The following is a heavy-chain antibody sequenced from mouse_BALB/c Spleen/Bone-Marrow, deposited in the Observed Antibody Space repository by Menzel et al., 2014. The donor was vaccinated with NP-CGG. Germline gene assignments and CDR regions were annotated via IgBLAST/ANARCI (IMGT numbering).Heavy chain of an antibody. V-gene: IGHV7-1*02. Sequence: EVQVVESGGGLVQPGDSLRLSCATSGFTFSDFYMEWVRQPPGKGLEWIAASRNKAKHYTTEYSASVKGRFIVSRNTSQSILYLQMNALRAEDTAIYYCARDVGYGNYFVYWGQGTLVTVSA. CDR3: ARDVGYGNYFVY. J-gene: IGHJ3*01. D-gene: IGHD2-10*02. CDR1: GFTFSDFY. CDR2: SRNKAKHYTT.